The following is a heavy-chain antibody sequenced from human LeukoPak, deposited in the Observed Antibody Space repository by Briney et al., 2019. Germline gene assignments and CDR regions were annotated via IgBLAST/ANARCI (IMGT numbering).Heavy chain of an antibody. J-gene: IGHJ5*02. V-gene: IGHV3-33*01. D-gene: IGHD3-22*01. CDR3: AAEDSGDSSGYYYNWFDP. CDR1: GFTFSSYG. CDR2: IWYDGSNK. Sequence: PGGSLRLSCAASGFTFSSYGMHWVRQAPGKGLEWVAVIWYDGSNKYYADSVKGRFTISRDNSKNTLYLQMNSLRAEDTAVYYCAAEDSGDSSGYYYNWFDPWGQGTLVTVSS.